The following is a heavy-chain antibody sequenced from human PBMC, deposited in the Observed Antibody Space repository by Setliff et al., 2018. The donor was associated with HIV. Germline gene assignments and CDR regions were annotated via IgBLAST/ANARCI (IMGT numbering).Heavy chain of an antibody. CDR3: ARDQVYWQQLLFDY. J-gene: IGHJ4*02. V-gene: IGHV1-2*06. CDR1: GYTFTDYY. D-gene: IGHD6-13*01. Sequence: RASVKVSCKASGYTFTDYYMHWVRQAPGQGLEWMGRINANRGGTSYAQKFQGRVTMTRDTSTSTVYMELSSLRSEDTAVYYCARDQVYWQQLLFDYWGQGTLVTVS. CDR2: INANRGGT.